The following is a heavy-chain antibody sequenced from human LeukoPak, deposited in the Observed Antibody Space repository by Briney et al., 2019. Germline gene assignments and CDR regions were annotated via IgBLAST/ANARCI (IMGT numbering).Heavy chain of an antibody. Sequence: SETLSLTCAVYGGPFSGYYWSWIRQPPGKGLEWIGEINHSGSTNYNPSLKSRVTISVDTSKNQFSLKLSSVTAADTAVYYCALLWFGELSIFDYWGQGTLVTVSS. CDR3: ALLWFGELSIFDY. V-gene: IGHV4-34*01. CDR2: INHSGST. CDR1: GGPFSGYY. J-gene: IGHJ4*02. D-gene: IGHD3-10*01.